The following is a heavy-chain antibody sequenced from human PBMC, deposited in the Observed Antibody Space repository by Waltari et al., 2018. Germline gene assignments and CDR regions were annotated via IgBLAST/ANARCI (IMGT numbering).Heavy chain of an antibody. D-gene: IGHD1-26*01. J-gene: IGHJ4*02. V-gene: IGHV4-39*07. Sequence: QLQLQESGPGLVKPSETLSLTCTVSGGSISSSSYYWGWIRQPPGKGLEWIGSIYYSGSTYYNPSLKSRVTISVDTSKNQFSLKLSSVTAADTAVYYCAKKFVTGRHRGPDYFDYWGQGTLVTVSS. CDR2: IYYSGST. CDR1: GGSISSSSYY. CDR3: AKKFVTGRHRGPDYFDY.